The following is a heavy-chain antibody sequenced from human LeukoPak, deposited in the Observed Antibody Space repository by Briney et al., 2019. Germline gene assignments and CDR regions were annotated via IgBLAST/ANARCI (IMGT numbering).Heavy chain of an antibody. Sequence: GESLKISCKGSGYRFTSYWSGWVGRMPGKGLGGMGIIYPGDSDTRYSPSFQGQVTISADKSISTAYLQWSSLKASDTATYYCARLYDSSSAYYFDYWGQGTLVTVST. CDR3: ARLYDSSSAYYFDY. D-gene: IGHD6-6*01. CDR2: IYPGDSDT. J-gene: IGHJ4*02. CDR1: GYRFTSYW. V-gene: IGHV5-51*01.